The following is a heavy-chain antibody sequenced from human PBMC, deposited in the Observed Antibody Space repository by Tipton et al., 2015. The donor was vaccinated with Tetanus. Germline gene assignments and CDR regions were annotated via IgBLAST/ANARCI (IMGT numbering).Heavy chain of an antibody. D-gene: IGHD3-3*01. Sequence: LSLTCAVSGGSITSGAYLWGWIRQSPGKGLEWISYIGYSGSATHYADSVGGRFTISRDNAKNSLYLQMNSLRVDDTAVYYCVRYSYDEGWFDPWGQGTLVTVSS. CDR1: GGSITSGAYL. CDR3: VRYSYDEGWFDP. J-gene: IGHJ5*02. CDR2: IGYSGSAT. V-gene: IGHV3-11*01.